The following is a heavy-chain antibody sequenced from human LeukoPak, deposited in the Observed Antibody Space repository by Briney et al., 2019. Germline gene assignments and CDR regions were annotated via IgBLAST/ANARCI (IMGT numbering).Heavy chain of an antibody. CDR1: GGSISSYY. V-gene: IGHV4-59*12. CDR3: ARVAGSSGWYEEDSNWFDP. J-gene: IGHJ5*02. CDR2: IYYSGST. D-gene: IGHD6-19*01. Sequence: SETLSLTCTVSGGSISSYYWSWIRQPPGKGLEWIGYIYYSGSTNYNPSLKSRVTISVDTSKNQFSLKLSSVTAADTAVYYCARVAGSSGWYEEDSNWFDPWGQGTLVTVSS.